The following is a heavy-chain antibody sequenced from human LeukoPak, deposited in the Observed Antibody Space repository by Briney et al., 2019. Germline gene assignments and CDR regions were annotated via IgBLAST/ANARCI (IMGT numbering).Heavy chain of an antibody. Sequence: ASVKVSCKASGYTFTSYYMHWVRQAPGQGLEWMGMINPSGGSTSYAQKFQGRVTMTRDTSTSTVYMELSSLRSEDTAVYYCARGHMDYYGSGSLNNWFDPWGQGTLVTVSS. D-gene: IGHD3-10*01. CDR2: INPSGGST. V-gene: IGHV1-46*01. J-gene: IGHJ5*02. CDR1: GYTFTSYY. CDR3: ARGHMDYYGSGSLNNWFDP.